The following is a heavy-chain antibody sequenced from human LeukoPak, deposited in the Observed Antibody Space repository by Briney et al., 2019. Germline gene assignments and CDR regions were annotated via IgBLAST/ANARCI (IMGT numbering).Heavy chain of an antibody. Sequence: SETLSLTCTVSGGSISSGDYYWSWIRQPPGKGLEWIGYIYYSGSTYYNPSLKSRVTISVDTSKNQFSLKLSSVTAADTAVYYCARDREVCSSTSCYTGWFDSWGQGTLVTVSS. CDR2: IYYSGST. V-gene: IGHV4-30-4*01. D-gene: IGHD2-2*02. CDR1: GGSISSGDYY. CDR3: ARDREVCSSTSCYTGWFDS. J-gene: IGHJ5*01.